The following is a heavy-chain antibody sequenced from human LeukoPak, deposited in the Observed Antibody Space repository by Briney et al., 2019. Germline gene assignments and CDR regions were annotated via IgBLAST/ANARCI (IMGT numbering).Heavy chain of an antibody. CDR3: ARPSPPGDGYNPCDY. D-gene: IGHD5-24*01. V-gene: IGHV3-30*04. J-gene: IGHJ4*02. CDR1: GFNFHNFA. Sequence: GGSLRLSCEASGFNFHNFAMHWVSQAPGKGLEWVAVISNDERNKYYTDSVKGRFTISRDNSKSTVYLQMNSLRPEDTAVYYCARPSPPGDGYNPCDYWGPGALVIVSS. CDR2: ISNDERNK.